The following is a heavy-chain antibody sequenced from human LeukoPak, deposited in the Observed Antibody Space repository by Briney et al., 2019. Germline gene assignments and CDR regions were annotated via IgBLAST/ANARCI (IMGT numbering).Heavy chain of an antibody. CDR1: GGSISSDSYY. J-gene: IGHJ4*02. CDR3: ARWTYYYDESY. D-gene: IGHD3-22*01. CDR2: IYYSGST. V-gene: IGHV4-31*03. Sequence: SETLSLTCTVSGGSISSDSYYWSWIRRHPGKGLEWIGYIYYSGSTYYNPSLKSRVTISVDTSKNQFSLKLSSVTAADTAVYYCARWTYYYDESYWGQGTLVTVSS.